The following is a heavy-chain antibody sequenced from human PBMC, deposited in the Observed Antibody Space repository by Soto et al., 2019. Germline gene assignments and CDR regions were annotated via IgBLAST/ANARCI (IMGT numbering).Heavy chain of an antibody. V-gene: IGHV3-30-3*01. J-gene: IGHJ4*02. CDR3: ARDGYDSSGYHFDY. CDR1: GFTFSSYA. D-gene: IGHD3-22*01. CDR2: ISHDGINK. Sequence: QVLLVDSGGGVVQPGRSLRLSCAASGFTFSSYAMNWVRQAPGKGLEWVALISHDGINKYYADSVRGRFTISRDSSTNTLYLQMNSLRAEDTAVYYCARDGYDSSGYHFDYWGQGTLVTVSS.